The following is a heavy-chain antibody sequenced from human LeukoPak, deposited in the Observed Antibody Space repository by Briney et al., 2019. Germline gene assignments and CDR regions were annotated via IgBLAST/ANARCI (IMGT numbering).Heavy chain of an antibody. Sequence: SQTLSLTCTVSGASISSDDYHWSWIRQPAGKGLEWIGRIYTSGSTNYNPSLKSRVTISVDTSKNQFSLKLSSVTAADTAVYYCARVVDYSNSWFDPWGQGTLVTVSS. CDR1: GASISSDDYH. J-gene: IGHJ5*02. D-gene: IGHD4-11*01. CDR3: ARVVDYSNSWFDP. V-gene: IGHV4-61*02. CDR2: IYTSGST.